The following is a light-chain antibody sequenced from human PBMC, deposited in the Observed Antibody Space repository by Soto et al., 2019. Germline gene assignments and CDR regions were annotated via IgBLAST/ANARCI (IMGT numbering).Light chain of an antibody. J-gene: IGLJ2*01. Sequence: QPVLTQPPSSSASPGESARLTCTLPSDINVGTYNIYWYQQKPGSPPRYLLYYYSDSDKGQGSGVPSRFSGCKDASANTGILLISGLQSEDEADYYCMIWPSNAVVFGGGTKLTVL. CDR2: YYSDSDK. V-gene: IGLV5-37*01. CDR1: SDINVGTYN. CDR3: MIWPSNAVV.